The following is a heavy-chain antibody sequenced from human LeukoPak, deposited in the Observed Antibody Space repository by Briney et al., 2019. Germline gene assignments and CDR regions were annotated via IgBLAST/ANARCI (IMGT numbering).Heavy chain of an antibody. V-gene: IGHV3-48*04. CDR2: ISSSGSTI. J-gene: IGHJ3*02. Sequence: PGGSLRLSCVASGFTFSSYGMKWVRQAPGKGLEWVSYISSSGSTIYYADSVKGRFTISRDNAKNSLYLQMNSLRAEDTAVYYCARDLNYYGDYGSDAFDIWGQGTMVTVSS. D-gene: IGHD4-17*01. CDR3: ARDLNYYGDYGSDAFDI. CDR1: GFTFSSYG.